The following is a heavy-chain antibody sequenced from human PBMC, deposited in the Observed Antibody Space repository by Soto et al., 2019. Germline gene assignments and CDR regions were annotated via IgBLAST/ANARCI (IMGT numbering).Heavy chain of an antibody. J-gene: IGHJ6*02. Sequence: SVKVSCKASGGTFSSYAISWVRQAPGQGLEWMGGIIPIFGTANYAQKFQGRVTITADESTSTAYMELSSLRSEDTAVYYCARDWLMGYCSGGSCYGEDYYYGMDVWGQGTTVTVSS. V-gene: IGHV1-69*13. CDR1: GGTFSSYA. CDR2: IIPIFGTA. D-gene: IGHD2-15*01. CDR3: ARDWLMGYCSGGSCYGEDYYYGMDV.